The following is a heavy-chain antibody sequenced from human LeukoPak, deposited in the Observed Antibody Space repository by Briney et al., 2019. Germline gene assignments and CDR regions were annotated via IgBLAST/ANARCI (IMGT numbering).Heavy chain of an antibody. J-gene: IGHJ4*02. CDR2: IKRDGSET. CDR3: ARERETYNDY. V-gene: IGHV3-7*01. CDR1: GFTFSTFW. D-gene: IGHD1-1*01. Sequence: GGSLRLSCAVSGFTFSTFWMTWVRQAPGKGLEWVGNIKRDGSETYYVASVRGRFTISRDNAKNSLYLQMNGLRAEDTAVYFCARERETYNDYWGQGTLVTVSS.